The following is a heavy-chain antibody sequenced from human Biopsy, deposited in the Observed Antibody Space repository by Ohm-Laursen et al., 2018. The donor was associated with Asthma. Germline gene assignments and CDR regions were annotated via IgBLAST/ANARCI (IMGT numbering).Heavy chain of an antibody. CDR2: INSVFGTT. Sequence: SDNLSCNSAGGTFNTYVIGWVREAPGQGLVWMGGINSVFGTTTYPQKFPDRVTITADDSTSTAYMELSSLRSEDTAVYYCARKAGSFISRTCYSLDFWGQGTLVTVSS. V-gene: IGHV1-69*13. CDR1: GGTFNTYV. D-gene: IGHD2-15*01. J-gene: IGHJ4*02. CDR3: ARKAGSFISRTCYSLDF.